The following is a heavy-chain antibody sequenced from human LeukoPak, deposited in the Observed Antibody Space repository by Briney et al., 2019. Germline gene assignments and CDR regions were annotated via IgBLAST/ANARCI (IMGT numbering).Heavy chain of an antibody. J-gene: IGHJ6*03. CDR2: INWNGGST. CDR3: ARRWRVVVVAAGGYYYYMDV. CDR1: GFTFDDYG. D-gene: IGHD2-15*01. V-gene: IGHV3-20*04. Sequence: PGGSLRLSCAASGFTFDDYGMSWVRQAPGKGLEWVSGINWNGGSTGYAGSVKGRFTISRDNAKNSLYLQMNSLRAEDTALYYCARRWRVVVVAAGGYYYYMDVWGKGTTVTVSS.